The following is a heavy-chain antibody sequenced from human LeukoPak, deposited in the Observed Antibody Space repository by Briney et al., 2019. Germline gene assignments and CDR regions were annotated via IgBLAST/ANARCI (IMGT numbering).Heavy chain of an antibody. Sequence: ASVKVSCKASGYTFTGYYMHWVRQAPGQGLEWMGWINPNSSGTNYAQKFQGRVAMTRDTSISTAYMELSRLRSDDTAVYYCARVGGWHDAFDIWGQGTMVTVSS. CDR1: GYTFTGYY. D-gene: IGHD6-19*01. CDR3: ARVGGWHDAFDI. J-gene: IGHJ3*02. CDR2: INPNSSGT. V-gene: IGHV1-2*02.